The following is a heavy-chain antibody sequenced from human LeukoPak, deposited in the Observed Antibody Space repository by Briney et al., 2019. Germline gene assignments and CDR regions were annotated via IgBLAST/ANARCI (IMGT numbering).Heavy chain of an antibody. CDR1: GFTFSSYW. D-gene: IGHD2/OR15-2a*01. CDR2: INSDGSTT. CDR3: ARVGTTSNFYYYYGMDV. Sequence: GGSLRLSCAASGFTFSSYWMYWVRQAPGKGLVWVSRINSDGSTTSYADSVKGRFTISRDNDKNTLYLQMNSLRAEDTAVYYCARVGTTSNFYYYYGMDVWGQGTTVTVSS. J-gene: IGHJ6*02. V-gene: IGHV3-74*01.